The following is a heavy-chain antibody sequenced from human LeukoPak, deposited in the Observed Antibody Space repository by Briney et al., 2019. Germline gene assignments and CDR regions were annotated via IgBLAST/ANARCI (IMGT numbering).Heavy chain of an antibody. J-gene: IGHJ4*02. CDR1: GYTFTSYG. V-gene: IGHV1-18*01. CDR3: ARRGLASGVILAAEFAC. CDR2: ISPNAGNT. Sequence: GASVKVSCKASGYTFTSYGISWVRQAPGQGLKGMGWISPNAGNTNYAQKLQGRVTMTTDTSTSTAYMELRSLRSDDTAVYYCARRGLASGVILAAEFACWGQGTLVTVS. D-gene: IGHD3-3*02.